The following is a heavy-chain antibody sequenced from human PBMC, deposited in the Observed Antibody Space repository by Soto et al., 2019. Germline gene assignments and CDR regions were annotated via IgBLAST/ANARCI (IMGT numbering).Heavy chain of an antibody. Sequence: SETLSLTCTFSGCSISSYYWSWIRQPPGKGLEWIGYIYYSGSTNYNPSLKSRVTISVDTSKNQFSLKLSSVTAADTAVHYCARRYGGNFDFWGQGTLVTVSS. V-gene: IGHV4-59*01. CDR1: GCSISSYY. CDR2: IYYSGST. CDR3: ARRYGGNFDF. J-gene: IGHJ4*02. D-gene: IGHD1-26*01.